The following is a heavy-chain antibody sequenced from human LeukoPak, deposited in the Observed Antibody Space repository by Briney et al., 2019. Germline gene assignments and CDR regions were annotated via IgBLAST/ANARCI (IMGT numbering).Heavy chain of an antibody. D-gene: IGHD2-15*01. CDR1: GGSISSGSYY. CDR3: AVEYCSGGSCFIDY. J-gene: IGHJ4*02. Sequence: SETLSLTCTVSGGSISSGSYYWSWIRQPAGKGLEWIGRIYTSGSTNYSPSLKSRVTISVDTSKNQFSLKLSSVTAADTAVYYCAVEYCSGGSCFIDYWGQGTLVTVSS. CDR2: IYTSGST. V-gene: IGHV4-61*02.